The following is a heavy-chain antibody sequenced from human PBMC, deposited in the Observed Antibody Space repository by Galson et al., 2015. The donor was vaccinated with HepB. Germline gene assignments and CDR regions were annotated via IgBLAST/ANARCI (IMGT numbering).Heavy chain of an antibody. J-gene: IGHJ2*01. V-gene: IGHV1-2*02. CDR2: INPNSGGT. CDR1: GYTFTGYF. D-gene: IGHD4-17*01. CDR3: ARDDDGETWYLDL. Sequence: SVKVSCKASGYTFTGYFVHWVRQAPGQGLEWMGWINPNSGGTKYAQTFQGRVTMTRDTSITTAHMELSSLRSDDTAVYYCARDDDGETWYLDLWGRGTLVTVSS.